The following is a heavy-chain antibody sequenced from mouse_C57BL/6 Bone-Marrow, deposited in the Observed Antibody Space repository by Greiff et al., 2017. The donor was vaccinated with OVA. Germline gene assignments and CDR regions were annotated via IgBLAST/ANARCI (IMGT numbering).Heavy chain of an antibody. V-gene: IGHV5-17*01. D-gene: IGHD1-1*01. J-gene: IGHJ4*01. Sequence: EVKLVESGGGLVKPGGSLKLSCAASGFTFSDYGMHWVRQAPEKGLEWVAYISSGSSTIYYADTVKGRFTISRDNAKNTLFLQMTSLRSEDTAMYYCERPITTVVAHYYAMDYWGQGTSVTVSS. CDR2: ISSGSSTI. CDR1: GFTFSDYG. CDR3: ERPITTVVAHYYAMDY.